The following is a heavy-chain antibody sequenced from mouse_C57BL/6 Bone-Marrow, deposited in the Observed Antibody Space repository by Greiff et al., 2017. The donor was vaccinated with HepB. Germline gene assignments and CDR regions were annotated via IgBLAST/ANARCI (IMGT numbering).Heavy chain of an antibody. V-gene: IGHV14-4*01. CDR2: IDPENGDT. J-gene: IGHJ1*03. Sequence: EVKLVESGAELVRPGASVKLSCTASGFNIKDDYMHWVKQRPEQGLEWIGWIDPENGDTEYASKFQGKATITADTSSNTAYLQLSSLTSEDTAVYYCTTSRPNYCGIRLWYFDVWGTGTTVTVSS. CDR3: TTSRPNYCGIRLWYFDV. D-gene: IGHD1-1*01. CDR1: GFNIKDDY.